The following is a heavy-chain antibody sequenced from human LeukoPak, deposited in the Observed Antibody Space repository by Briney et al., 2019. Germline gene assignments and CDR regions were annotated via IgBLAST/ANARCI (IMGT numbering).Heavy chain of an antibody. D-gene: IGHD1-26*01. CDR1: GFSFSTYA. CDR3: ARGRKSGTYKYYFDY. Sequence: PGGSLRLSCAGSGFSFSTYALHWVRQGPWKGLEYVSGISSNGGYIYYSNSVKGRFTISRDNSKNTVYLQMGSLRAEDMAVYYCARGRKSGTYKYYFDYWGQGTLVTVSS. V-gene: IGHV3-64*01. J-gene: IGHJ4*02. CDR2: ISSNGGYI.